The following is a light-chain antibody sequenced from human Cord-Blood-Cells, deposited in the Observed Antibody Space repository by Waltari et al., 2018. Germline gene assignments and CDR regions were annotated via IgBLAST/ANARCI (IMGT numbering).Light chain of an antibody. CDR1: QSVLYSSNNKNY. V-gene: IGKV4-1*01. CDR3: QQYYSTPLT. CDR2: WAS. Sequence: DIVMTQSPDSLAVSLGERATINCKYSQSVLYSSNNKNYLAWYQQKPGQPPKLLIYWASTRESGVPDRFSGSGSGTDFTPTISSLQAEDVAVYYCQQYYSTPLTFGQGTKVEIK. J-gene: IGKJ1*01.